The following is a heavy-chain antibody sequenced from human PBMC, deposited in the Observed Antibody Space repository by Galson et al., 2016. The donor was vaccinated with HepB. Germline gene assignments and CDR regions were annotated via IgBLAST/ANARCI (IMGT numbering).Heavy chain of an antibody. CDR3: ARSIAVAGPSDF. CDR2: VYPGDSDT. Sequence: QSGAEVKKPGKSLRISCKASGYSFINNWIGWVRQLPGKGLEWMGTVYPGDSDTRYSPSFQGQVTISADKSISTAYLQWSSLKASDSGMYFCARSIAVAGPSDFWGQGTLVIVSS. V-gene: IGHV5-51*01. CDR1: GYSFINNW. J-gene: IGHJ4*02. D-gene: IGHD6-19*01.